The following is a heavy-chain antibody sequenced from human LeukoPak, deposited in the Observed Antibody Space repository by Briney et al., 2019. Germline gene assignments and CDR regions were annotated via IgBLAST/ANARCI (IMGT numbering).Heavy chain of an antibody. V-gene: IGHV3-23*01. CDR3: AKDRGY. CDR2: ISGGGGTT. J-gene: IGHJ4*02. Sequence: GGSLRLSCAASGFTFSTYGMAWVRQAPGKGLEWVSGISGGGGTTYYADFVKGRFTISRDNSKNTLYLQMNSLRAEDTAVYYCAKDRGYWGQGTLVSVSS. CDR1: GFTFSTYG.